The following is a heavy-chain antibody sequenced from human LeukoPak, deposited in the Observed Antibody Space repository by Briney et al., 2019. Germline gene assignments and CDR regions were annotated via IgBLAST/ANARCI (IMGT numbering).Heavy chain of an antibody. J-gene: IGHJ4*02. CDR3: ASDGDYGEGNY. V-gene: IGHV3-7*01. D-gene: IGHD4-17*01. CDR1: GFTFSSYW. Sequence: PGGSLRLSCAASGFTFSSYWMSWVRQAPGKGLEWVATIKQDGSEKYYVDSVKGRFTISRDNAKNSLYLQMNSLRAEDTAVYYCASDGDYGEGNYWGQGTLVTVSS. CDR2: IKQDGSEK.